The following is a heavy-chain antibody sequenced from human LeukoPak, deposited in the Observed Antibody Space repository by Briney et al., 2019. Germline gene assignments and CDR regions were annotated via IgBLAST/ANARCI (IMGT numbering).Heavy chain of an antibody. D-gene: IGHD3-22*01. V-gene: IGHV3-21*01. Sequence: GGSLRLSCAASGFTFSSYSMNWVRQAPGKGLEWVSSISSSSSYIYYADSVKGRFTISRDNAKNSLHLQMNSLRAEDTAVYYCARVGITMIVVDAFDIWGQGTMVTVSS. CDR1: GFTFSSYS. CDR2: ISSSSSYI. CDR3: ARVGITMIVVDAFDI. J-gene: IGHJ3*02.